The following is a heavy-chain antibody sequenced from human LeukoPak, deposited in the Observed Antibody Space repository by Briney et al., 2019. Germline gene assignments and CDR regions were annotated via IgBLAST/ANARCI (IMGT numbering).Heavy chain of an antibody. V-gene: IGHV4-4*02. Sequence: PSGTLSLTCAVSGGSISSSNWWSWVRQPPGKGLEWIGEIYYSGSTNYNPSLKSRVTISVDTSKNQFSLKLSSVTAADTAVYYCARGYGDFRVEGRYFHSWGQGTLVTVSS. CDR3: ARGYGDFRVEGRYFHS. D-gene: IGHD4-17*01. J-gene: IGHJ4*02. CDR2: IYYSGST. CDR1: GGSISSSNW.